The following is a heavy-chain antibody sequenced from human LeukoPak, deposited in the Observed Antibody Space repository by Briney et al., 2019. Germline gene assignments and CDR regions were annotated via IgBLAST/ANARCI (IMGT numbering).Heavy chain of an antibody. D-gene: IGHD3-22*01. CDR2: IKSDGKT. V-gene: IGHV3-74*01. Sequence: GGSLRLSCAASGFTFSRYWMHWVRQAPGKGLVWVSRIKSDGKTNYSDSVKGRFTISRDDAKNTVSLQMDSLRAEDTGVYYCARAPSEVGGYYPEYFRHWGQGTLVTVSS. CDR3: ARAPSEVGGYYPEYFRH. J-gene: IGHJ1*01. CDR1: GFTFSRYW.